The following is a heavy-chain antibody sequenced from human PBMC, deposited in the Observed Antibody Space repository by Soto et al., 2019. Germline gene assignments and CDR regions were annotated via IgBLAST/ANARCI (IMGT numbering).Heavy chain of an antibody. Sequence: GGSLRLSCAASGFTFSDYYMSWIRQAPGKGLEWVSYVSSSGASIYYADSVKGRFTISRDNAENSLSLQMNSLRAEDTAVYYCVRGGWSSSGGIAASWGQGTLVTVSS. CDR1: GFTFSDYY. J-gene: IGHJ5*02. V-gene: IGHV3-11*01. D-gene: IGHD6-13*01. CDR3: VRGGWSSSGGIAAS. CDR2: VSSSGASI.